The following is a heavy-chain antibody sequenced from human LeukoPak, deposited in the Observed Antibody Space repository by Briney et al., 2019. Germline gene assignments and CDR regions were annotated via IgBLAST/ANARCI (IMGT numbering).Heavy chain of an antibody. D-gene: IGHD1-26*01. CDR1: GFTFSSYA. V-gene: IGHV3-30-3*01. J-gene: IGHJ6*02. CDR2: ISYDGSNK. Sequence: GRSLRLSCAASGFTFSSYAMHWVRQAPGKGLEWVAVISYDGSNKYYADSVKGRFTISRDNSKNTLYLQMNSLRAEDTAVYYCAREGDSGSYWERYYYGMDVWGQGTTVTVSS. CDR3: AREGDSGSYWERYYYGMDV.